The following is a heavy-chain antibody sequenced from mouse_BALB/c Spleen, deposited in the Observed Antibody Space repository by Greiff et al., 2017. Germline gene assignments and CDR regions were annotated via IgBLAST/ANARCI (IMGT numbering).Heavy chain of an antibody. V-gene: IGHV14-3*02. Sequence: EVQRVESGAELVKPGASVKLSCTASGFNIKDTYMHWVKQRPEQGLEWIGRIDPANGNTKYDPKFQGKATITADTSSNTAYLQLSSLTSEDTAVYYCARGERDYAMDYWGQGTSVTVSS. J-gene: IGHJ4*01. CDR2: IDPANGNT. CDR3: ARGERDYAMDY. CDR1: GFNIKDTY.